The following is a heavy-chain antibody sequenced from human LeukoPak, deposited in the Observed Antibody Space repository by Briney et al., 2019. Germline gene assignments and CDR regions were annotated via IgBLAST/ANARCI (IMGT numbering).Heavy chain of an antibody. CDR3: ARVDYGGNRDYFDY. CDR1: GGSFSGYY. D-gene: IGHD4-23*01. Sequence: SETLSLTCAVYGGSFSGYYWSWIRQPPGKGLEWIGEINHSGSTNYNPSLKSRVTISVDTSKNQFSLKLSSVTAADTAVYYCARVDYGGNRDYFDYWGQGTLVTVSS. J-gene: IGHJ4*02. CDR2: INHSGST. V-gene: IGHV4-34*01.